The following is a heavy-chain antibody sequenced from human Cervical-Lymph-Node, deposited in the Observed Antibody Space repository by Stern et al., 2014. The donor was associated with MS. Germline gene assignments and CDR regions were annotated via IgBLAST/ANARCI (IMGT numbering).Heavy chain of an antibody. CDR3: ARVPAARTYYFDY. CDR2: ISSSSSYI. D-gene: IGHD6-13*01. CDR1: GFTFSSYS. V-gene: IGHV3-21*01. Sequence: EVPLVQSGGGLVKPGGSLRLSCAASGFTFSSYSMNWVRQAPGKGLEWVSSISSSSSYIYYADSVKGRFTISRDNAKNSLYLQMNSLRAEDTAVYYCARVPAARTYYFDYWGQGTLVTVSS. J-gene: IGHJ4*02.